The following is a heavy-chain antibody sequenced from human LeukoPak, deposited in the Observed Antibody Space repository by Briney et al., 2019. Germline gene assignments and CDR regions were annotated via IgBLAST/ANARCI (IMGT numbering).Heavy chain of an antibody. CDR3: AKDLDYYDSSGSRNY. CDR2: ISGSGGST. D-gene: IGHD3-22*01. V-gene: IGHV3-23*01. Sequence: GGSLRLSCAASGFTFSSYAMSWVRQAPGKGLEWVSAISGSGGSTYYADSVKGRFTISRDNSKNTLYLQMNSLRAEDTAVYYCAKDLDYYDSSGSRNYWGQGTLVTVSS. J-gene: IGHJ4*02. CDR1: GFTFSSYA.